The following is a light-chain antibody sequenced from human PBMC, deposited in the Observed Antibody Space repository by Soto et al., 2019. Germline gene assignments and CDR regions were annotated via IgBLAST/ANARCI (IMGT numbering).Light chain of an antibody. V-gene: IGKV1-5*03. Sequence: DIQMTPSPSTLPASLGDTVTITCRASQSISSWLAWYQHKPGKAPKVLIYKASSLESGVPSRFGGSGSGTEFAVNISSLQPDDFATYACQQYNSFPYTFGQGTKLEIK. CDR2: KAS. CDR1: QSISSW. CDR3: QQYNSFPYT. J-gene: IGKJ2*01.